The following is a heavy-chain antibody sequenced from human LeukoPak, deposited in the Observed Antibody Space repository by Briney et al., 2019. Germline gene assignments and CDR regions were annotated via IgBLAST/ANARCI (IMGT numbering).Heavy chain of an antibody. D-gene: IGHD3-16*01. J-gene: IGHJ4*02. CDR3: ARDRIMPSAGEPFDY. CDR1: GFTFSWYS. CDR2: IDTNGGRT. Sequence: GGSLRLSCSASGFTFSWYSMHWVRQAPGKGLEYVSAIDTNGGRTYYADSVKGRFTISRDNSKNTLYLQMNSLRAEDMAVYYCARDRIMPSAGEPFDYWGQGTLVTVSS. V-gene: IGHV3-64*04.